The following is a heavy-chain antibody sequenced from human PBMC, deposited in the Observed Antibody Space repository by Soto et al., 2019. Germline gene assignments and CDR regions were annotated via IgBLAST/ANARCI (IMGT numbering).Heavy chain of an antibody. CDR1: GYTFTSYY. CDR3: ARPPYHGCLNAVCYPLDY. CDR2: INPSGGST. V-gene: IGHV1-46*01. J-gene: IGHJ4*02. Sequence: QVQLVQSGAEVKKPGASVKISCKASGYTFTSYYMHWVRQAPGQGLEWMGIINPSGGSTNYAQKLRGRVAMTRDTSTSTYYMELNSLRSEATAVNYCARPPYHGCLNAVCYPLDYWGQGTLVTVSS. D-gene: IGHD2-8*01.